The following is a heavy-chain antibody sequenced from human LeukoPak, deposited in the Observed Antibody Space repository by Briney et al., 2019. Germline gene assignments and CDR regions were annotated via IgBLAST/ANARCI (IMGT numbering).Heavy chain of an antibody. D-gene: IGHD2-15*01. V-gene: IGHV4-39*01. J-gene: IGHJ3*02. Sequence: PSETLSLTCIVSGSSISSSSYYWGWIRQPPGKGLEWIGSIYYSGSAYYNPSLKSRVTISVDTSKNQFSLKLSSVTAADTAVYYCARSHRCCSGGSCYEDAFHIWGQGTMVTVSS. CDR2: IYYSGSA. CDR1: GSSISSSSYY. CDR3: ARSHRCCSGGSCYEDAFHI.